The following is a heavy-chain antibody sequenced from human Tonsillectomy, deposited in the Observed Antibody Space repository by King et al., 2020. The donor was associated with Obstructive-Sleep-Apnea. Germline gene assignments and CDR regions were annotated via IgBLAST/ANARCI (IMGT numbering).Heavy chain of an antibody. CDR1: GYTFTIYY. Sequence: QLVQSGAEGKKPGASLKVSCKASGYTFTIYYNNLVRQAPGQGLEWMGIINPSGGSTNYAQKLQGRVTMTRDTSTSTVYMELGSLRSEDTAVYYCAREAGRVYGYWGQGTLVTVSS. V-gene: IGHV1-46*01. CDR3: AREAGRVYGY. D-gene: IGHD6-13*01. J-gene: IGHJ4*02. CDR2: INPSGGST.